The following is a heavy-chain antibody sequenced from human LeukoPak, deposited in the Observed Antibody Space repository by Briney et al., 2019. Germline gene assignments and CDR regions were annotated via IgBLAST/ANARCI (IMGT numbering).Heavy chain of an antibody. CDR1: GGSFSGYY. V-gene: IGHV4-34*01. CDR3: ASRSFPAGMDY. D-gene: IGHD2-2*01. J-gene: IGHJ4*02. CDR2: INHSGST. Sequence: SETLSLTCAVYGGSFSGYYWSWIRQPPGKGPEWIEEINHSGSTNYNPSLKSRVTISVDTSKNQFSLKLSSVTAADTAVCYCASRSFPAGMDYWGQGTLVTVSS.